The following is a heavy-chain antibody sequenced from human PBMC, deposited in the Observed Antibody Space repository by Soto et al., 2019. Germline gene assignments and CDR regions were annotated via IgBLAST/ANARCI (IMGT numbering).Heavy chain of an antibody. V-gene: IGHV1-18*01. CDR1: GYTFTSYG. CDR3: ARYCSGGSCQRGPYYYGMDV. Sequence: ASVKVSCKASGYTFTSYGISWVRQAPGQGLEWMGWISAYNGNTNYAQKLQGRVTMTTDTSTGTAYMELRSLRSDDTAVYYCARYCSGGSCQRGPYYYGMDVWGQGTTVTVSS. CDR2: ISAYNGNT. J-gene: IGHJ6*02. D-gene: IGHD2-15*01.